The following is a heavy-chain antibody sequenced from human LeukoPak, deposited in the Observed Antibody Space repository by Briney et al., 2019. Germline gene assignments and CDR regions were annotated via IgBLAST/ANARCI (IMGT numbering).Heavy chain of an antibody. CDR2: ITGSGGST. CDR3: ARGLGSGSYSVDY. J-gene: IGHJ4*02. CDR1: GFTFGSYA. Sequence: GRSLRLSCAASGFTFGSYAMSWVRQAPGKGLEWVSTITGSGGSTYYADSVKGRYTISRDNSKNTLYLQMNSLRADDTAVYYCARGLGSGSYSVDYWGQGTLVTVSS. D-gene: IGHD3-10*01. V-gene: IGHV3-23*01.